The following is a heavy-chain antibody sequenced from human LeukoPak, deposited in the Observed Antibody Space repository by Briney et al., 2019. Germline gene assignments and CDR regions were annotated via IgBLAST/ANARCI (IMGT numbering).Heavy chain of an antibody. CDR2: FYTSGST. Sequence: SQTLSLTCTVSGGSISSGSYYWSWIRQPAGKGLEWIGRFYTSGSTNYNPSLKSRVTISVDTSKNQLSLKLSSVTAADTAMYYCATHYGSGLDWFDPWGQGTLVTVSS. CDR1: GGSISSGSYY. D-gene: IGHD3-10*01. V-gene: IGHV4-61*02. CDR3: ATHYGSGLDWFDP. J-gene: IGHJ5*02.